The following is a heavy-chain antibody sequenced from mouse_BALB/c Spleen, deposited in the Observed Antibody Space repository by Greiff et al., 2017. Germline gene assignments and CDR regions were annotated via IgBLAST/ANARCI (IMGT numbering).Heavy chain of an antibody. CDR1: GFSLTSYG. CDR2: IWAGGST. D-gene: IGHD2-2*01. V-gene: IGHV2-9*02. Sequence: VMLVESGPGLVAPSQSLSITCTVSGFSLTSYGVHWVRQPPGKGLEWLGVIWAGGSTNYNSALMSRLSISKDNSKSQVFLKMNSLQTDDTAMYYCARDPYGYDAYYAMDYWGQGTSVTVSS. CDR3: ARDPYGYDAYYAMDY. J-gene: IGHJ4*01.